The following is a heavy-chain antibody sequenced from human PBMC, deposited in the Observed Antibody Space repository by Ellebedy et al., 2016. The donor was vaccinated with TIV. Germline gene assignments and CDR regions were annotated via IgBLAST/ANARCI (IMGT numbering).Heavy chain of an antibody. CDR3: ATLRGYDILTGYLPRYFDL. CDR2: ISGSGGST. V-gene: IGHV3-23*01. CDR1: GFTFSSYA. J-gene: IGHJ2*01. D-gene: IGHD3-9*01. Sequence: GGSLRLSXAASGFTFSSYAMSWVRQAPGKGLEWVSAISGSGGSTYYADSVKGRFTISRDNSKNTLYLQMNSLRAEDTAVYYCATLRGYDILTGYLPRYFDLWGRGTLVTASS.